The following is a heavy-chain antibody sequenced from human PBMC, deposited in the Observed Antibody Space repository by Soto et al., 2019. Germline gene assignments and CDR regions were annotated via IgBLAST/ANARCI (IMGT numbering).Heavy chain of an antibody. Sequence: QLHLVQSGAVVKKPGASVTVSCSASGYPVTAYYMHWVRQAPGRGLEWMGGINPATGAANYTQTFQGRATMTRDTSTSTVFMELSGLTSEDTAVFYCARGGGVGVAGSAAFDMWGQGTLVTVSS. CDR2: INPATGAA. J-gene: IGHJ3*02. CDR1: GYPVTAYY. V-gene: IGHV1-2*02. CDR3: ARGGGVGVAGSAAFDM. D-gene: IGHD3-3*01.